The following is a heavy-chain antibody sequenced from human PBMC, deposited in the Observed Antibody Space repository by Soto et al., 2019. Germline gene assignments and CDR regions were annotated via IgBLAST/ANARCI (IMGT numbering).Heavy chain of an antibody. Sequence: QITLKESGPTLVKPTQTLTLTCTFSGFSLSTSRVGVVWIRQPPGKALEWLALIYWDDDKRYSPSLKNRLTITKNTSKNQVVLTMTNADPVDTATYYCVHTSGSGNSACFDYWGQGTLVSVSS. CDR3: VHTSGSGNSACFDY. CDR2: IYWDDDK. CDR1: GFSLSTSRVG. V-gene: IGHV2-5*02. J-gene: IGHJ4*02. D-gene: IGHD3-10*01.